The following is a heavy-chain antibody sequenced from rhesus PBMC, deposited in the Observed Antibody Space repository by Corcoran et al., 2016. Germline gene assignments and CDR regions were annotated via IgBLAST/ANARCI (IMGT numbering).Heavy chain of an antibody. J-gene: IGHJ4*01. CDR2: VYPEAGEA. D-gene: IGHD4-23*01. CDR1: GDTFTDTS. CDR3: ATHRYSNYFDY. Sequence: EVQLVQSGAEVKKPGASVKISCKVSGDTFTDTSLHGVRHAPGKGLEWMGRVYPEAGEAIHAKQFQDRVPITADTSTDTAYMELRRLRSETTAVYYCATHRYSNYFDYWGQGVLVTVSS. V-gene: IGHV1-111*02.